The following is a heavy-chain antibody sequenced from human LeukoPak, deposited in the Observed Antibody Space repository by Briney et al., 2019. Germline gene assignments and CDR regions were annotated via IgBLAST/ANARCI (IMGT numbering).Heavy chain of an antibody. J-gene: IGHJ4*02. CDR2: IYYSGST. D-gene: IGHD1-26*01. CDR3: ARGREWEPKVFDY. Sequence: SETLSLTCTVSGGSISGYYWSWIRQPPGKGLEWIGYIYYSGSTNYNPSLKSRVTISVDTSKNQFSLKLSSVTAADTAVYYCARGREWEPKVFDYWGQGTLVTVSS. V-gene: IGHV4-59*01. CDR1: GGSISGYY.